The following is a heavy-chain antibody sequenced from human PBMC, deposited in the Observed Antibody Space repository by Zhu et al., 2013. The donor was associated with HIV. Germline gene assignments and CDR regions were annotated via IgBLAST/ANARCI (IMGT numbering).Heavy chain of an antibody. CDR1: GGTFSSYA. Sequence: QVQLVQSGAEVKKPGSSVKVSCKASGGTFSSYAISWVRQAPGQGLEWMGGIIPIFGTANYAQKFQGRVTITADESTSTAYMELSSLRSEDTAVYYCARANDYGDYVLAKYNWFDPWGQGTLVTVSS. J-gene: IGHJ5*02. CDR2: IIPIFGTA. V-gene: IGHV1-69*01. D-gene: IGHD4-17*01. CDR3: ARANDYGDYVLAKYNWFDP.